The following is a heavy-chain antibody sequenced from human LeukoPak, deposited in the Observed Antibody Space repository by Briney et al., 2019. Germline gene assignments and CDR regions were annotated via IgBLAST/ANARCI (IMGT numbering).Heavy chain of an antibody. V-gene: IGHV3-53*01. D-gene: IGHD1-26*01. CDR1: GFTVNSNY. CDR3: ATRTSLVGGIGV. CDR2: LYRGGST. J-gene: IGHJ3*01. Sequence: GGSLRLSCAASGFTVNSNYMSWVRKAPGQGLEWISLLYRGGSTYYADSVEGRFTISRDDTKNTLYLQMNRLRADDTAVYYCATRTSLVGGIGVWGQGTMVTVSS.